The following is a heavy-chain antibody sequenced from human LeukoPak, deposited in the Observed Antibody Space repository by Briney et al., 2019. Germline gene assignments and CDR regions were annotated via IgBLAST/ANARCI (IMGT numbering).Heavy chain of an antibody. CDR2: MNPNSGNT. Sequence: ASVKVSCKASGYTFTSYDINWVRQATGQGLEWMGWMNPNSGNTGYAQKFQGRVTMTRNTSISTAYMGLSSLRSEDTAVYYCASGYYDSSGYPQVNNWFDPWGQGTLVTVSS. CDR1: GYTFTSYD. D-gene: IGHD3-22*01. J-gene: IGHJ5*02. CDR3: ASGYYDSSGYPQVNNWFDP. V-gene: IGHV1-8*01.